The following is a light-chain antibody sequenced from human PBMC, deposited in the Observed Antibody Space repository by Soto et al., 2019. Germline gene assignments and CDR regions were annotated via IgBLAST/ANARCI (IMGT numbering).Light chain of an antibody. CDR1: SSNIGSNY. CDR2: DSD. Sequence: QSVLTQPPSVSAAPGQKVTISCSGSSSNIGSNYVSWYQQLPGTAPKLLIYDSDKRPSDIPDRFSGSKSGTSATLGITGLQTGDEADYYCGTWDSSLSAGVFGGGTKLTVL. V-gene: IGLV1-51*01. J-gene: IGLJ2*01. CDR3: GTWDSSLSAGV.